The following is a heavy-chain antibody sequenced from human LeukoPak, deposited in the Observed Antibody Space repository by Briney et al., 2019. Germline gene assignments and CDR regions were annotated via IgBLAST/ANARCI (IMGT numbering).Heavy chain of an antibody. CDR1: GFTFSDYY. D-gene: IGHD2-2*01. Sequence: GGSLRLSCAASGFTFSDYYMSWIRQAPGKGLEWVSYISSSSSYTNYADSVKGRFTIPRDNAKNSLYLQMNSLRAEDTAVYYCARGGDCSSTSCYFRFDYWGQGTLVTVSS. CDR3: ARGGDCSSTSCYFRFDY. CDR2: ISSSSSYT. V-gene: IGHV3-11*05. J-gene: IGHJ4*02.